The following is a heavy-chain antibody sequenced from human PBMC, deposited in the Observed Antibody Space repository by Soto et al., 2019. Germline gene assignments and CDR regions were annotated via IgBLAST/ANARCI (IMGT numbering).Heavy chain of an antibody. CDR3: ARGGYGDSHAEYFQH. Sequence: QVQLVESGGGVVQPGRSLRLSCAASGFTFSNYGMHWLRQAPGKGLEWGALISYDGSSKDYADSVKGRFTISRDNSKSTLYLQMNSLRVEDTAVYYCARGGYGDSHAEYFQHWGQGTLVTVSS. J-gene: IGHJ1*01. CDR1: GFTFSNYG. V-gene: IGHV3-30-3*01. CDR2: ISYDGSSK. D-gene: IGHD4-17*01.